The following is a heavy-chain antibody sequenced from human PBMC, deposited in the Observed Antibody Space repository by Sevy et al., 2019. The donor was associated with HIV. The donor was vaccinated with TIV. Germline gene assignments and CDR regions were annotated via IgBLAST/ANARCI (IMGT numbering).Heavy chain of an antibody. D-gene: IGHD2-2*02. CDR1: GFTFSGNW. V-gene: IGHV3-7*01. CDR2: IKEDGSEK. J-gene: IGHJ4*02. CDR3: ARDAGYCSSTSCYRGDYFDY. Sequence: GGSLRLSCAASGFTFSGNWMSWVRQAPGKGLEWVADIKEDGSEKYYVDSAKGRFTISRDNAKKSLYLQMNNLRAEDTAVYYCARDAGYCSSTSCYRGDYFDYWGQGTLVTVSS.